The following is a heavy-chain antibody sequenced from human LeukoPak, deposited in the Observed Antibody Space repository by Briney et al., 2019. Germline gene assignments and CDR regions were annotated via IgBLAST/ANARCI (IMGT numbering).Heavy chain of an antibody. CDR1: GGSISSSSYY. V-gene: IGHV4-39*01. J-gene: IGHJ4*02. CDR2: IYYSGST. D-gene: IGHD4-23*01. CDR3: VRRETVGTQGFVY. Sequence: ASETLSLACTVSGGSISSSSYYWGWIRQPPGKGLKWIESIYYSGSTYYNPSLKSRVTISVDTSKNQFSLKLSSVTAADTAVYYCVRRETVGTQGFVYWGQGTLVTVSS.